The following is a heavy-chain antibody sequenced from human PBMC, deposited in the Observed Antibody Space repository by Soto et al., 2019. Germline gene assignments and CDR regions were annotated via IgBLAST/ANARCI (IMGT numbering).Heavy chain of an antibody. CDR3: AQDEVGAVSYSYYGMDD. CDR2: ISGSGGST. CDR1: GFTFSRYT. J-gene: IGHJ6*02. Sequence: EVQLLESGGGLVQPGGSLRLSCAASGFTFSRYTISWVPKAPGKGLEWVPAISGSGGSTYYADSVKGRFTISRDNSKNTLYLHMNSLRAADTAVYYCAQDEVGAVSYSYYGMDDWGHGTTVTVSS. V-gene: IGHV3-23*01. D-gene: IGHD1-26*01.